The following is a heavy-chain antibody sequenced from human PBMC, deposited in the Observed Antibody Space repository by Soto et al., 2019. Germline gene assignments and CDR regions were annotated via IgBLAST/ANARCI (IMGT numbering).Heavy chain of an antibody. J-gene: IGHJ4*02. V-gene: IGHV4-39*01. Sequence: PSETLSLTCTVSGGSISSSSYYWGWIPQPQGKGLEWIGCIYYSGSTYYNPSLKSPVTISVDTSKNQFSLKLSSVTAADTAVYYCARHFNLGELSPGGALVYWGQGTLVTVSS. CDR1: GGSISSSSYY. CDR2: IYYSGST. D-gene: IGHD3-16*02. CDR3: ARHFNLGELSPGGALVY.